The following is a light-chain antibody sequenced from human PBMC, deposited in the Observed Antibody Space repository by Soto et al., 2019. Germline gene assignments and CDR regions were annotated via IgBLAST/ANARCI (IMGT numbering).Light chain of an antibody. Sequence: DIQMTQSPSTLSASVGDRVTIHCRASQSISNKLAWYQQKAGKAPKVLIYDASTLESGVPSRFSGSGSGTEFTLTISSLQPDDFATYYCQQYHTYSRTFGQGTKVDIK. CDR2: DAS. CDR3: QQYHTYSRT. CDR1: QSISNK. V-gene: IGKV1-5*01. J-gene: IGKJ1*01.